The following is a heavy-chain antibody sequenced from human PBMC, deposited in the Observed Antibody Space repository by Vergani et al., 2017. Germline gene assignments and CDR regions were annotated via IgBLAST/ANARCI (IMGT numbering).Heavy chain of an antibody. Sequence: EVQLVESGGGLVQPGRSLRLSCAASGFTFDDYAMHWVRQAPGKGLEWVSGISWNSGSIGYADSVKGRFTISRDNAKNSLYLQINSLRAEDTALYYCAKGPYSNYVGWFDPWGQGTLVTVSS. CDR3: AKGPYSNYVGWFDP. CDR2: ISWNSGSI. V-gene: IGHV3-9*01. J-gene: IGHJ5*02. CDR1: GFTFDDYA. D-gene: IGHD4-11*01.